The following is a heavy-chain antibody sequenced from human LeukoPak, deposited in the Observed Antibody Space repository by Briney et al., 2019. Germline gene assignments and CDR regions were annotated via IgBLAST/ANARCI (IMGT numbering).Heavy chain of an antibody. CDR1: GFTFSSYS. CDR2: ISSSRSYI. Sequence: GGSLRLSCAASGFTFSSYSMNWIRQAPGKGLEWVSSISSSRSYIYYGDSVEGRFTISRDNAKNSLYLQMNSLRAEDTAVYYCARDRTYDTIFGVAGIGYGMDVWGQGTTVTVSS. J-gene: IGHJ6*02. V-gene: IGHV3-21*01. D-gene: IGHD3-3*01. CDR3: ARDRTYDTIFGVAGIGYGMDV.